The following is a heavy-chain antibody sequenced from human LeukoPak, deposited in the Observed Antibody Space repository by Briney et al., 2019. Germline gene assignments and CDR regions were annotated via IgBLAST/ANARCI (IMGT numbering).Heavy chain of an antibody. J-gene: IGHJ3*02. CDR1: GFTFSSYW. D-gene: IGHD3-9*01. CDR2: ISWNSGSI. CDR3: ARDETGYDAFDI. Sequence: GGSLRLSCAASGFTFSSYWVHWVRQAPGKGLEWVSGISWNSGSIGYADSVKGRFTISRDNAKNSLYLQMNSLRAEDTAVYYCARDETGYDAFDIWGQGTMVTVSS. V-gene: IGHV3-9*01.